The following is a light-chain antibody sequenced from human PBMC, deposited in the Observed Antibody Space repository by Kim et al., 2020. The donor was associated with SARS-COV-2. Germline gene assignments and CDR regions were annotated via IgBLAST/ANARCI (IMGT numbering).Light chain of an antibody. CDR3: CSYAGSSSLV. V-gene: IGLV2-11*03. CDR2: GDT. J-gene: IGLJ3*02. CDR1: SSDVGDNNY. Sequence: GQSVTTACTGSSSDVGDNNYVSWYQQHPGKAPKHMPYGDTERPSGVPDRFSGSKSGNAASLTISGLQAEDEADYYCCSYAGSSSLVFGGGTQLTVL.